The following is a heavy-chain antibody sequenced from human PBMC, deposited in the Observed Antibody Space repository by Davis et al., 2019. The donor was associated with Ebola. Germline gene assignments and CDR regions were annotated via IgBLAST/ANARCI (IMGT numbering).Heavy chain of an antibody. CDR2: ISGSGGST. D-gene: IGHD2-21*01. CDR1: GFTFSSYA. CDR3: AKEPGVVLGGPYFDY. J-gene: IGHJ4*02. V-gene: IGHV3-23*01. Sequence: GESLKIPCVASGFTFSSYAMSWVRQAPGKGPEWVSGISGSGGSTYYADSVKGRFTISRDNSKNTLFLQINRLRDDDTAIYYCAKEPGVVLGGPYFDYWGQGALVTVSS.